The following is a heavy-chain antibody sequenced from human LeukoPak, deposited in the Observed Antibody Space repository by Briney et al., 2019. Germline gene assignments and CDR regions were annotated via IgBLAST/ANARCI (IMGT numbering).Heavy chain of an antibody. CDR1: GFTFSSYS. CDR3: ARHVAAAHFYYYYYMDV. J-gene: IGHJ6*03. V-gene: IGHV3-21*01. CDR2: ISSSSSYI. D-gene: IGHD6-13*01. Sequence: GGSLRLSCVASGFTFSSYSMNWVRQAPGKGLEWVSSISSSSSYIYYADSVKGRFTISRDNAKNSLYLQMNSLRAEDTAVYYCARHVAAAHFYYYYYMDVWGKGTTVTVSS.